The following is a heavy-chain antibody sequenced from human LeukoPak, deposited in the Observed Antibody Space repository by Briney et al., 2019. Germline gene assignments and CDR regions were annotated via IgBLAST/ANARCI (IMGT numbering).Heavy chain of an antibody. J-gene: IGHJ4*02. CDR1: GYTFTNYV. CDR3: AREHIFERSRVDY. CDR2: ISAYNGNT. D-gene: IGHD2-21*01. V-gene: IGHV1-18*04. Sequence: ASGYTFTNYVINWVRQAPGQGLEWVGWISAYNGNTNYTQKFQGRLTITMDTSTSTAYMELRSLRSDDTAVYFCAREHIFERSRVDYWGQGTLVTVSS.